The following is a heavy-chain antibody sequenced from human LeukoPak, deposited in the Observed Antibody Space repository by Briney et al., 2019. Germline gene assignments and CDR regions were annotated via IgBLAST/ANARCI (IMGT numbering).Heavy chain of an antibody. V-gene: IGHV3-11*06. CDR2: ISSSSSYT. J-gene: IGHJ4*02. CDR1: GFTFSGYY. D-gene: IGHD6-19*01. CDR3: ARDTGIAVAGVDY. Sequence: GGSLRLSCAASGFTFSGYYMSWIRQAPGKGLEWVSYISSSSSYTNYADSVKGRFTISRDNAKNSLYLQMNSLRAEDTAVYYCARDTGIAVAGVDYWGQGTLVTVSS.